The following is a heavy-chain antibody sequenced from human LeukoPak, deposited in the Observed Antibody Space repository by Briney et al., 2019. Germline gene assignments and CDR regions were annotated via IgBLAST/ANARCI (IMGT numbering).Heavy chain of an antibody. V-gene: IGHV1-2*02. Sequence: ASVKVSCKASGYTFTGYYMHWVRQAPGQGLEWMGWINPNSGGTNYAQKFQGRVTMTRDMSTSTVYMELSSLRSEDTAVYYCARGLGSSWYYDYYYYMDVWGKGTTVTVSS. CDR1: GYTFTGYY. CDR2: INPNSGGT. J-gene: IGHJ6*03. D-gene: IGHD6-13*01. CDR3: ARGLGSSWYYDYYYYMDV.